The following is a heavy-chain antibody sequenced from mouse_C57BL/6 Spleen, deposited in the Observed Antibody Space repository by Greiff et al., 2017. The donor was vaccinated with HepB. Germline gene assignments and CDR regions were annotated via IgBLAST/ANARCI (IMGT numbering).Heavy chain of an antibody. CDR2: INPNNGGT. J-gene: IGHJ2*01. V-gene: IGHV1-26*01. Sequence: VQLQQSGPELVKPGASVKISCKASGYTFTDYYMNWVKQSHGKSLEWIGDINPNNGGTSYNQKFKGKATLTVDKSSSTAYMELRSLTSEDSAVDYCARPYYGNSYYFDYWGQGTTLTVSS. CDR1: GYTFTDYY. CDR3: ARPYYGNSYYFDY. D-gene: IGHD2-10*01.